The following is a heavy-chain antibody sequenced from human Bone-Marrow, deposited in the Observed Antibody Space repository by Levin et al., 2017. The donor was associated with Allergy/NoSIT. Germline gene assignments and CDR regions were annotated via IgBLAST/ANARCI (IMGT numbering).Heavy chain of an antibody. CDR2: INQDGSEK. CDR1: GFTFTSYW. J-gene: IGHJ4*02. Sequence: SGGSLRLSCAASGFTFTSYWMTWVRQAPGKGLEWVANINQDGSEKYSVDSVRGQFTISRDNAKNSVYLQMDSLTVEDTAVYFCARGPGGWNSLDYWGQGTLVTVSS. CDR3: ARGPGGWNSLDY. D-gene: IGHD1-7*01. V-gene: IGHV3-7*01.